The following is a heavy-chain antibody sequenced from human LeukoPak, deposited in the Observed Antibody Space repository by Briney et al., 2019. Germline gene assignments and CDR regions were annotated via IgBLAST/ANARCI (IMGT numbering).Heavy chain of an antibody. Sequence: SETLSLTCIVSGGSVSSGSYYWSWIRQPPGKGLECIGYIYNSVRTNYNPSLKSRVTISVDTSKNQLSLKLSSVTAADTAVYFCVRDLVATIDHYYYGMDVWGQGTTVTVSS. V-gene: IGHV4-61*01. CDR1: GGSVSSGSYY. CDR2: IYNSVRT. J-gene: IGHJ6*02. CDR3: VRDLVATIDHYYYGMDV. D-gene: IGHD5-12*01.